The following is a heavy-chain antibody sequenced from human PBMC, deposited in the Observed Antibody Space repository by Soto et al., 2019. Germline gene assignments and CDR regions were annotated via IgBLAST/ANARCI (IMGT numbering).Heavy chain of an antibody. CDR3: ARGGYGYYGSFDY. D-gene: IGHD4-17*01. CDR1: GGSISGYY. CDR2: INTSGST. Sequence: LSLTCGVYGGSISGYYWRWIRQPPGKGLEWIGEINTSGSTNYNASLKSRVSISVDASKSQCFLRLNSVTAAETAVYYWARGGYGYYGSFDYWGQGSLVPGSS. V-gene: IGHV4-34*01. J-gene: IGHJ4*02.